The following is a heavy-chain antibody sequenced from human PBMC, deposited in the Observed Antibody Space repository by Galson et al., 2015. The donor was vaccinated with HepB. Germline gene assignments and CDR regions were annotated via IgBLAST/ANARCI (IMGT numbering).Heavy chain of an antibody. V-gene: IGHV3-21*01. Sequence: SLRLSCAASGFTFSSYTMNWVRQAPGKGLEWVSSISSSSTYIYYADSVKGRFTISRDNAKNSLYLQMNSLRAEDTAVYYCARAWGCSAGSCYSVYWGQGTLFTVSS. CDR2: ISSSSTYI. J-gene: IGHJ4*02. CDR1: GFTFSSYT. D-gene: IGHD2-15*01. CDR3: ARAWGCSAGSCYSVY.